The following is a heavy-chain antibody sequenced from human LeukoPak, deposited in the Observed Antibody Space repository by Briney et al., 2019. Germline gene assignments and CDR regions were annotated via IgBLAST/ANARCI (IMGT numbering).Heavy chain of an antibody. D-gene: IGHD3-3*01. CDR3: TRTERVLLRFLEWERADNFDY. CDR1: GYTFTGYY. CDR2: INPNSGGT. J-gene: IGHJ4*02. V-gene: IGHV1-2*02. Sequence: GASVKVSCKASGYTFTGYYMHWVRQAPGQGLEWMGWINPNSGGTNYAQKFQGRVTMTRDTSISTAYMELSRLRSDDTAVYYCTRTERVLLRFLEWERADNFDYWGQGTLVTVSS.